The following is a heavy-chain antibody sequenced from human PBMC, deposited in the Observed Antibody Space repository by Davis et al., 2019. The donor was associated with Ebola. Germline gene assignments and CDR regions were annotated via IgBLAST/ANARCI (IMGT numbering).Heavy chain of an antibody. Sequence: GGSLRLSCAASGFTFTNFAMTWVRQVPGKGLEWVSSISFSGGGTYYSDSVKGRFTISRDNAKNSLYLQMNSLRAEDTAVYYCARDDYWGQGTLVTVSS. J-gene: IGHJ4*02. CDR3: ARDDY. CDR1: GFTFTNFA. CDR2: ISFSGGGT. V-gene: IGHV3-23*01.